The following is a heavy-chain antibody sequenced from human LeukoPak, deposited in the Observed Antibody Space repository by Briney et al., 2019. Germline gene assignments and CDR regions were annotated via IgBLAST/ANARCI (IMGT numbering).Heavy chain of an antibody. V-gene: IGHV3-30-3*01. D-gene: IGHD6-19*01. CDR1: GFTFSSYN. CDR2: MSYDGSNK. Sequence: GRSLRLSCAASGFTFSSYNIHWVRQAPGKGLEWVAVMSYDGSNKYYADSVKGRFTISRDNSQNTVYLQMNSLRAEDPAVYYCARELHHGWFDYWGQGTLVTVSS. CDR3: ARELHHGWFDY. J-gene: IGHJ4*02.